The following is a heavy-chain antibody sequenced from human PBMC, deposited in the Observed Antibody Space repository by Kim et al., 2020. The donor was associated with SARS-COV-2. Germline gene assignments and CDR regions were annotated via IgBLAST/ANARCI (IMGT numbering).Heavy chain of an antibody. CDR1: GFSLSTSGMC. D-gene: IGHD5-18*01. J-gene: IGHJ6*02. V-gene: IGHV2-70*17. Sequence: SGPTLVNPSQTLTLTCSFSGFSLSTSGMCVAWIRQSPGKALEWLARIDWDDDKFYSTSLRTRLTISKDTSKNQVVLTMNNVDPVDTATYYCARFLDTAMDPQLGLDVGGQGTTVIVSS. CDR3: ARFLDTAMDPQLGLDV. CDR2: IDWDDDK.